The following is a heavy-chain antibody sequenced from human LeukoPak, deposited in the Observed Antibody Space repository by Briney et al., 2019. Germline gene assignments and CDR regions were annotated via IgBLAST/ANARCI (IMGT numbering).Heavy chain of an antibody. J-gene: IGHJ4*02. D-gene: IGHD2-2*01. CDR3: ARDRCSSRSCYGGEVGSLDY. CDR1: GGSISSYY. Sequence: SETLSLTCTVSGGSISSYYWSWIRQPPGKGLEWIGYIYYSGSTNYNPSLKSRVTMSVDTSKNQFSLKLTSMTAADTAVYYCARDRCSSRSCYGGEVGSLDYWGQGTQVTVSS. CDR2: IYYSGST. V-gene: IGHV4-59*12.